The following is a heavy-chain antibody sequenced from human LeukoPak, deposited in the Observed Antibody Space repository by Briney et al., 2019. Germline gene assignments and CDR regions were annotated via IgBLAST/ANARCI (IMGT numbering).Heavy chain of an antibody. CDR3: ARDITYYDILIWDY. V-gene: IGHV1-18*01. J-gene: IGHJ4*02. Sequence: GASVKVSCKASGYTFTSYGISWVRQASGQGLEWMGWTSAYNGNTNYAQKLQGRVTMTTDTSTSTAYMELRSLRSDDTAVYYCARDITYYDILIWDYWGQGTLVTVSS. CDR2: TSAYNGNT. CDR1: GYTFTSYG. D-gene: IGHD3-9*01.